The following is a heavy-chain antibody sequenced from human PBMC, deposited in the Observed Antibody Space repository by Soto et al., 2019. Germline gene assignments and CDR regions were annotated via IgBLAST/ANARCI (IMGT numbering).Heavy chain of an antibody. CDR3: ARGGGFGFNWFDP. Sequence: PSETLSLTCAVYGGSFSGYYWGWIRQPPGKGLEWIGEINHSGSTNYNPSLKSRVTISVDTSKNQFSLKLSSVTAADTAVYYCARGGGFGFNWFDPWGQGTLVTVSS. V-gene: IGHV4-34*01. CDR1: GGSFSGYY. J-gene: IGHJ5*02. D-gene: IGHD3-10*01. CDR2: INHSGST.